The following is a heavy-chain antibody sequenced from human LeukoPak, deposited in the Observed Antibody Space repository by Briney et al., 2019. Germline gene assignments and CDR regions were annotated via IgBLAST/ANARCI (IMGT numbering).Heavy chain of an antibody. V-gene: IGHV1-2*02. Sequence: ASVKVSCKASGYTFTGYYMHWVRQAPGQGLEWMGWINPNSGGTNYAQKFQGRVTMTRDTSISTAYMELSRLRSDDTAVYYCARDYGYYDFWSGSRAFDIGGQGTMVTVSS. CDR3: ARDYGYYDFWSGSRAFDI. D-gene: IGHD3-3*01. J-gene: IGHJ3*02. CDR2: INPNSGGT. CDR1: GYTFTGYY.